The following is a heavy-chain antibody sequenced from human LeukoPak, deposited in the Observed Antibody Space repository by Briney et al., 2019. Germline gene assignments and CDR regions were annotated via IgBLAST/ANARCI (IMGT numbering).Heavy chain of an antibody. V-gene: IGHV3-49*04. J-gene: IGHJ4*02. CDR1: GFTFGDYA. CDR2: IRSKAYGGTT. D-gene: IGHD5-24*01. Sequence: PGGSLRLSCTASGFTFGDYAMSWVRQAPGKGLEWVGFIRSKAYGGTTEYAASVKGRFTISRDDSKSIAYLQMNSLKTEDTAVYYCTRYLEMATYYFDYWGQGTLVTVSS. CDR3: TRYLEMATYYFDY.